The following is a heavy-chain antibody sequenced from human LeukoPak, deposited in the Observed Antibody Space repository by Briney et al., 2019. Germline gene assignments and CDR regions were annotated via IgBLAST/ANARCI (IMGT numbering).Heavy chain of an antibody. CDR3: VRDPSEVGAL. CDR2: INPNSGGT. Sequence: GASVKVSCKASGYTFTGYYMHWVRQAPGQGLEWMGWINPNSGGTNYAQKFQGRVTMTSDTSISTAYMELTSLRSDDTAVYYCVRDPSEVGALWGQGTLVTVSS. V-gene: IGHV1-2*02. D-gene: IGHD1-26*01. J-gene: IGHJ4*02. CDR1: GYTFTGYY.